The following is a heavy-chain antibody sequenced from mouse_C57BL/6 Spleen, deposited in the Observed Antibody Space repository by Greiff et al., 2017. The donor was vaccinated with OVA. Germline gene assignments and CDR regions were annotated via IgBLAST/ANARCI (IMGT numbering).Heavy chain of an antibody. CDR1: GFTFSSYA. CDR2: ISDGGSYT. Sequence: EVNLVESGGGLVKPGGSLKLSCAASGFTFSSYAMSWVRQTPEKRLEWVATISDGGSYTYYPDNVKGRFTISRDNAKNNLYLQMSHLKSEDTAMYYCAREGVTVFDYWGQGTTLTVSS. CDR3: AREGVTVFDY. V-gene: IGHV5-4*01. J-gene: IGHJ2*01. D-gene: IGHD2-2*01.